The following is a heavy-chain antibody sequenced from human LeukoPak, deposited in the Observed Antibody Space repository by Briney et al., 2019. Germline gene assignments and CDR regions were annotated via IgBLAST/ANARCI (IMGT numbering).Heavy chain of an antibody. V-gene: IGHV3-30*04. Sequence: GRSLRLSCAASGFTFSSYAMHWVRQAPGKGLEWVAVISYDGSNKYYTDSVKGRFTISRDNSKNTLYLQMNSLRAEDTAVYYCARSAGYCSSASCYYYDYWGQGTLVTVPS. J-gene: IGHJ4*02. D-gene: IGHD2-2*01. CDR1: GFTFSSYA. CDR2: ISYDGSNK. CDR3: ARSAGYCSSASCYYYDY.